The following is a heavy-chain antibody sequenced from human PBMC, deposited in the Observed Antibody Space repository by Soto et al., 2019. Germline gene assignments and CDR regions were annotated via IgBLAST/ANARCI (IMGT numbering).Heavy chain of an antibody. D-gene: IGHD2-2*01. CDR1: GFTFSDYW. J-gene: IGHJ5*02. CDR3: ARAPRYCSSTNCYNWFDP. V-gene: IGHV3-74*01. CDR2: IDSDVSNT. Sequence: GGSLRLSCAASGFTFSDYWMHWFRQAPGKGLVWVSRIDSDVSNTNYADSVKGRFTISRDNAKNTLYLQMNSLRAEDTAVYYCARAPRYCSSTNCYNWFDPWGQGTLVTVSS.